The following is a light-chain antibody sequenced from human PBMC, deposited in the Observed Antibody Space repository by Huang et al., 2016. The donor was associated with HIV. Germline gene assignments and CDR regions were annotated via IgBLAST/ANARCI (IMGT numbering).Light chain of an antibody. J-gene: IGKJ2*01. Sequence: DIVLTQSPATLSLSPGERATLPCRASQSVSTYLAWYQQQPGQAPRLLIYDASNRATGIPARFSGSGSGTDFTLTINSLEPEDFAVYYCQQRSNSPYTFGQGTKLEIK. CDR3: QQRSNSPYT. CDR1: QSVSTY. V-gene: IGKV3-11*01. CDR2: DAS.